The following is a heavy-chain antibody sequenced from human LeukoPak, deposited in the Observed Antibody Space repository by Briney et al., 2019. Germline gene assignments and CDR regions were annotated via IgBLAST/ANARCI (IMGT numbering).Heavy chain of an antibody. V-gene: IGHV4-34*01. D-gene: IGHD4-17*01. J-gene: IGHJ6*03. CDR1: GGSFSGYY. Sequence: SETLSLTCAVYGGSFSGYYWSWIRQPPGKGLEWIGEINHSGSTNYNPSLKSRVTISVDTSKNQFSLKLSSVTAADTAVYYCARVAGGDYAGNYYYYMDVWGKGTTVTISS. CDR3: ARVAGGDYAGNYYYYMDV. CDR2: INHSGST.